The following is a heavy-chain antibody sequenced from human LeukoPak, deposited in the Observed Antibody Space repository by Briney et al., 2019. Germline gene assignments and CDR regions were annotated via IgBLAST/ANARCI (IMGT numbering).Heavy chain of an antibody. CDR2: IYYSGST. J-gene: IGHJ3*02. Sequence: SETLSLTCTVSGGSISSYYWSWIRQPPGKGLEWIGYIYYSGSTNYNPSLKSRVTISVDTSKNQFSLKLSSVTAADTAVYYCARELYYYDSSGYYGSSVPNFGFDIWGQGTMVTVSS. D-gene: IGHD3-22*01. CDR3: ARELYYYDSSGYYGSSVPNFGFDI. V-gene: IGHV4-59*01. CDR1: GGSISSYY.